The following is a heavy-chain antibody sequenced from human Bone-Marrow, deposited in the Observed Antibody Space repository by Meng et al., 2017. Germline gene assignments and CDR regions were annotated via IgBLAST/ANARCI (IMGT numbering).Heavy chain of an antibody. CDR3: AREGVYYDSSGYVDY. Sequence: GGSLRLSCAASGFTFSSYGMHWVRQAPGKGLEWVAVIWYDGSNKYYADSVKGRFTISRDNSKNTLYLQMNSLRAEDTAVYYCAREGVYYDSSGYVDYWGQGTLVTVSS. CDR2: IWYDGSNK. V-gene: IGHV3-33*01. J-gene: IGHJ4*02. D-gene: IGHD3-22*01. CDR1: GFTFSSYG.